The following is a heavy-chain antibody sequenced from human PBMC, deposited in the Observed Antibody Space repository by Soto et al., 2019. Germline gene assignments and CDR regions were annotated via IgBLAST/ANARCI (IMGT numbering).Heavy chain of an antibody. CDR1: GGSVSDSVSY. Sequence: PSETLSLTCTVSGGSVSDSVSYWGWIRQPPGKGLEWIGTISYSGITYYNPSLKSRLTISADTSKKQFSLKLTSVTAADTAVHYCARRSSGGYDWRKWGLGPLMTV. D-gene: IGHD3-22*01. CDR3: ARRSSGGYDWRK. V-gene: IGHV4-39*01. CDR2: ISYSGIT. J-gene: IGHJ4*02.